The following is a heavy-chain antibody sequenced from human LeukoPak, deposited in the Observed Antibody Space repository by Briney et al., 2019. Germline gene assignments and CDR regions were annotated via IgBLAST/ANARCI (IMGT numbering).Heavy chain of an antibody. D-gene: IGHD6-13*01. CDR1: GFTFSSYS. Sequence: GGSLRLSCAASGFTFSSYSMNWVRQAPGKGLEWVSSISSSSSYIYYADSVKGRFTISRDNAKNSLYLQMNSLRAEDTAVYYCARGRQQLVRKTLYYYYMDVWGKGTTVTVSS. CDR2: ISSSSSYI. V-gene: IGHV3-21*01. CDR3: ARGRQQLVRKTLYYYYMDV. J-gene: IGHJ6*03.